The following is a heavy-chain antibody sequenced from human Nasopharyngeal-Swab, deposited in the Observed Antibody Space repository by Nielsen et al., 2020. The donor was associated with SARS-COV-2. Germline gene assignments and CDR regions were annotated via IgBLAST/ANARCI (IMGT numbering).Heavy chain of an antibody. D-gene: IGHD1-26*01. J-gene: IGHJ4*02. CDR3: ARIKVGDLFDY. CDR2: IYWNDDK. CDR1: GFSLSTSGVG. V-gene: IGHV2-5*01. Sequence: SGPTLVKPTRTLTLTCTFSGFSLSTSGVGVGWIRQPPGKALEWLALIYWNDDKRYSPSLKTRLTISKDTSKNQVVLTMTNMDPVDTATYYCARIKVGDLFDYWGQGTLVTVSS.